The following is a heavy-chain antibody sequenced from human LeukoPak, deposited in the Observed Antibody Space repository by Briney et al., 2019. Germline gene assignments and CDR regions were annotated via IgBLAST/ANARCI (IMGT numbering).Heavy chain of an antibody. J-gene: IGHJ5*02. CDR3: ARDRRVVDYDILYVEGGGPPSSSTTGNNWFDP. Sequence: GSSVKVSCKASGGTFSSYAISWVRQAPGQGLEWMGGIIPIFGTANYAQKFQGRVTITADESTSTAYMELSSLRSEDTAVYYCARDRRVVDYDILYVEGGGPPSSSTTGNNWFDPWGQGTLVTVSS. CDR2: IIPIFGTA. V-gene: IGHV1-69*01. CDR1: GGTFSSYA. D-gene: IGHD3-9*01.